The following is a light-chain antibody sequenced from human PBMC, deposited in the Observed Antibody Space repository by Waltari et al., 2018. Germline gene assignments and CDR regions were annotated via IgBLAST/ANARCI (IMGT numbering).Light chain of an antibody. CDR2: GKY. V-gene: IGLV3-19*01. CDR1: SLRTYY. Sequence: SSELTQDPAVSVALGQTVRITCQGDSLRTYYASWFQQKPGQAPRLFMYGKYNRPSGIPDRFPGSSSGNTASLTVTGAQAEDEADYYCNSRDSSATHVLFGGGTKLTVL. CDR3: NSRDSSATHVL. J-gene: IGLJ2*01.